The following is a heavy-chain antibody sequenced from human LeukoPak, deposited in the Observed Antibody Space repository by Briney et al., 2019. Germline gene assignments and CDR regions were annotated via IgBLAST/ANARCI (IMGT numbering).Heavy chain of an antibody. Sequence: GGSLRLSCEASGFSVSSNYMSWVRQAPGKGLEWVSVFYASGGTYYTDSVKGRFTISRDTSTNSLYLQVNSLRAEDTAVYFCAAKGNGYTGIYVFAHWGQGTLVTVSS. CDR2: FYASGGT. CDR3: AAKGNGYTGIYVFAH. D-gene: IGHD5-12*01. V-gene: IGHV3-66*01. CDR1: GFSVSSNY. J-gene: IGHJ4*02.